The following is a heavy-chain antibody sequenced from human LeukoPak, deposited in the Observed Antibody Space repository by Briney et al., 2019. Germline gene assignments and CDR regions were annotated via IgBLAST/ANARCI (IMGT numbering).Heavy chain of an antibody. CDR1: GFTFSSYS. CDR3: AKDRNFYGDSYYFDY. D-gene: IGHD4-17*01. J-gene: IGHJ4*02. CDR2: ISSSSSYI. Sequence: GGSLRLSCAASGFTFSSYSMNWVRQAPGKGLEWVSSISSSSSYIYYADSVKGRFTISRDNAKNSLYLQMNSLRAEDTAVYYCAKDRNFYGDSYYFDYWGQGTLVTVSS. V-gene: IGHV3-21*04.